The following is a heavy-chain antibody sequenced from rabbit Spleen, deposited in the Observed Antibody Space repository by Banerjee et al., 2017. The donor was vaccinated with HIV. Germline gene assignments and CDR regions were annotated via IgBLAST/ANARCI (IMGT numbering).Heavy chain of an antibody. V-gene: IGHV1S40*01. J-gene: IGHJ4*01. CDR3: ARVSESSGWGEDL. CDR2: IGVGVTYTT. D-gene: IGHD4-1*01. CDR1: GFSFSYSDY. Sequence: QSLEESGGDLVKPGASLTLTCTASGFSFSYSDYMCWVRQPPGKGPEWIACIGVGVTYTTYYATWAKGRFTISKTSSTTVTLQMTSLTAADTATYFCARVSESSGWGEDLWGPGTLVTVS.